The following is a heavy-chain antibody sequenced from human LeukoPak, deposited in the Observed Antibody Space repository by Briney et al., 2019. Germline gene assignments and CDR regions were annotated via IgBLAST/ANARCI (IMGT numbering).Heavy chain of an antibody. Sequence: GASVKVSCKSSGYTFTSYGISWVRQAPGQGLEWMGWISAYNGNTNYAQKLQGRVTMTTDTSTSTAYMELRSLRSDDTAVYYCASLFYPMMQFDPWGQGTLVTVSS. CDR3: ASLFYPMMQFDP. CDR2: ISAYNGNT. J-gene: IGHJ5*02. CDR1: GYTFTSYG. V-gene: IGHV1-18*01. D-gene: IGHD3-22*01.